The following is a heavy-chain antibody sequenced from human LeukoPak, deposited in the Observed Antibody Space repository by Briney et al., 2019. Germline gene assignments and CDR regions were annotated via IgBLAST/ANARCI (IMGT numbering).Heavy chain of an antibody. CDR2: FDPEDGET. V-gene: IGHV1-24*01. CDR3: ATAVVPAARKDY. D-gene: IGHD2-2*01. J-gene: IGHJ4*02. CDR1: GYTLTELS. Sequence: RRASVKVSCKASGYTLTELSMHWVRQAPGKGLEWMGGFDPEDGETIYAQKFQGRVTMTEDTSTDTAYMELSSLRSEDTAVYYCATAVVPAARKDYWGQGTLVTVSS.